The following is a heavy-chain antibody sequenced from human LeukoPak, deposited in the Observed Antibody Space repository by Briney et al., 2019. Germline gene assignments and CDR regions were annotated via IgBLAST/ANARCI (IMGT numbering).Heavy chain of an antibody. CDR2: VKSKTDGGTT. CDR3: TTGSFIPYGSGTPRFDY. J-gene: IGHJ4*02. V-gene: IGHV3-15*01. CDR1: GVTFSNAW. D-gene: IGHD3-10*01. Sequence: TGGSLRLSCAASGVTFSNAWMTWVRQAPGTGLEWVGRVKSKTDGGTTDYAAPVKGRFTISRDDSRNTLHLQMNSLKTEYTAVYYCTTGSFIPYGSGTPRFDYWGQGTLVTVSS.